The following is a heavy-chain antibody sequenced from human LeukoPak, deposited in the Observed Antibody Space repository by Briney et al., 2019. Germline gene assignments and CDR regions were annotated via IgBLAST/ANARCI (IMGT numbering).Heavy chain of an antibody. CDR2: IYHGGAT. V-gene: IGHV4-38-2*02. CDR3: ARVTGIWYFDL. J-gene: IGHJ2*01. CDR1: GYSLCSGYY. D-gene: IGHD7-27*01. Sequence: SETLSLTCTVSGYSLCSGYYWGWIRQPPGKGLDWIANIYHGGATYYNPSLKSRVIILVDTSKNQFSLKLSSVTASDTAVYYCARVTGIWYFDLWGRGTLVTVSS.